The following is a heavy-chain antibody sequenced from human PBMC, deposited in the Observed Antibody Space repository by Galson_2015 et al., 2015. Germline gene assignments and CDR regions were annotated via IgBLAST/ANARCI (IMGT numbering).Heavy chain of an antibody. V-gene: IGHV1-3*01. CDR2: INAGNGNT. Sequence: SVKVSCKVSGYSFTSSFMHWVRQAPGQRLEWMGWINAGNGNTKYSQKFQGRVTITRDTSASTAYMELSSLRSEDTAVYYCARKATVTNDDAFDIWDQGTMVTVSS. D-gene: IGHD4-17*01. J-gene: IGHJ3*02. CDR1: GYSFTSSF. CDR3: ARKATVTNDDAFDI.